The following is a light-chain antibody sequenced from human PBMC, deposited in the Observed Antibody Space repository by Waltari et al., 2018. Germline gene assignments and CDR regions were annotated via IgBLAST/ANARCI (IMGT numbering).Light chain of an antibody. V-gene: IGKV1-39*01. CDR2: AAS. CDR3: QQSSSSFWT. Sequence: DTQMPQSPCSLSASVGDRVTITCRASQSISNYLKWYQQKPGEAPRIPIYAASSLQSGVPSRFSGSGYGTACTLTISSLQPEDFATYYCQQSSSSFWTFGQGTKVEIK. CDR1: QSISNY. J-gene: IGKJ1*01.